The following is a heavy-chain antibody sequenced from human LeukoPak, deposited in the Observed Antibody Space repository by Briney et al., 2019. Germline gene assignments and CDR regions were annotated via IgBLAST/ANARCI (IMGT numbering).Heavy chain of an antibody. CDR3: ARDFPTMTTAGAFDI. D-gene: IGHD4-17*01. J-gene: IGHJ3*02. Sequence: GGSLRLSCAASRFTFNTYAMSWIRQAPGKGLEWVSTIGVSDGNTYYADSVKGRLTISRDNSKNTLYLQMNSLRAEDTAVYYCARDFPTMTTAGAFDIWGQGTMVTVSS. CDR2: IGVSDGNT. V-gene: IGHV3-23*01. CDR1: RFTFNTYA.